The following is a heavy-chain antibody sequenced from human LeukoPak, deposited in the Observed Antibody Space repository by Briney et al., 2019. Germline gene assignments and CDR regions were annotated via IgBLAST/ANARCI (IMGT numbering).Heavy chain of an antibody. CDR1: GGSIRGYF. CDR2: IYSSGST. V-gene: IGHV4-59*08. CDR3: ARHYDSGSYPLDF. D-gene: IGHD3-10*01. Sequence: PSETLSLTCTVSGGSIRGYFWSWIRQPPGKGLEWIGHIYSSGSTTYTPSLQGRVTISLDTSKNQFSLKLSSVIAADTAVYYCARHYDSGSYPLDFWGQGTLVTVSS. J-gene: IGHJ4*02.